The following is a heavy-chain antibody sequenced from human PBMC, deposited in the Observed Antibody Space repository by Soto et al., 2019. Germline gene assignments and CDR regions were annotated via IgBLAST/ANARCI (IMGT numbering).Heavy chain of an antibody. V-gene: IGHV3-23*01. CDR2: ISGSGGST. CDR3: AKDLGGGDGYFDY. CDR1: GFTFSSYS. Sequence: GGSLRLSCAASGFTFSSYSMNWVRQAPGKGLEWVSAISGSGGSTYYADSVKGRFTISRDNSKNTLYLQMNSLRAEDTAVYYCAKDLGGGDGYFDYWGQGTLVTVSS. D-gene: IGHD2-21*02. J-gene: IGHJ4*02.